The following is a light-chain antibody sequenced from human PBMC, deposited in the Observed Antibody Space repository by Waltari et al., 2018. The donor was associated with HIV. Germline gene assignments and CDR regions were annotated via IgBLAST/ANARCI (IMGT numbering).Light chain of an antibody. CDR1: QGISTW. J-gene: IGKJ4*01. CDR2: AAS. V-gene: IGKV1D-12*01. Sequence: DIQMTQSPSSVSASVGDRVTITCRASQGISTWLAWYQQKPGKAPNLLIYAASSLQSGVPSRFSGTVSGTNFTLSIDNLQPEDFATYYCQQAYSFPLTFGGGTKVEI. CDR3: QQAYSFPLT.